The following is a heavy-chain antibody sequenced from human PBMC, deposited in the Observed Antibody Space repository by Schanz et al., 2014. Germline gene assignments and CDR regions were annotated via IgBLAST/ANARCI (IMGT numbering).Heavy chain of an antibody. J-gene: IGHJ5*02. CDR1: GFTFSKYG. CDR3: ASDYNYFETEAP. CDR2: IWYNGSNK. V-gene: IGHV3-33*01. D-gene: IGHD3-16*01. Sequence: QVQLVESGGGVVQPGRSLRLSCAASGFTFSKYGVHWVRQAPGKGLEWVAVIWYNGSNKYYADSVRGRFTISRDNSKNTLYLQMNNLRAEDTAVYYCASDYNYFETEAPWGQGTLVTVSS.